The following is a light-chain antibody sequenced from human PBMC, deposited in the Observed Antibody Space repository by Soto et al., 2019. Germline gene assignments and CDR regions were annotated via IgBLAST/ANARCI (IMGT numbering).Light chain of an antibody. V-gene: IGLV1-40*01. CDR3: QSIDSSLSGWRV. CDR2: GNS. J-gene: IGLJ3*02. CDR1: SSNIGAGYD. Sequence: QSVLTQPPSVSGAPGQRVTISCTGSSSNIGAGYDVHWYQQLPGTAPKLLIYGNSNRPSGVPDRFSGSKSGTSASLAITGLQAEDEADYYCQSIDSSLSGWRVFGGGTKATVL.